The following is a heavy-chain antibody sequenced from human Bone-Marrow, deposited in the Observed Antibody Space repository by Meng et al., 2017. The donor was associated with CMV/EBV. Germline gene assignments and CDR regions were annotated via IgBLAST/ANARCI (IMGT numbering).Heavy chain of an antibody. CDR2: IKQDGSEK. J-gene: IGHJ4*02. V-gene: IGHV3-7*01. CDR3: ARGMEWELRY. Sequence: GESLKISCAASGFTFSSYWMSWVRQAPGKGLEWVANIKQDGSEKNYVDSVQGRFTISRDNAKNSLYVEMNSLRAEDTAVYYCARGMEWELRYWGQGTLVTVSS. D-gene: IGHD1-26*01. CDR1: GFTFSSYW.